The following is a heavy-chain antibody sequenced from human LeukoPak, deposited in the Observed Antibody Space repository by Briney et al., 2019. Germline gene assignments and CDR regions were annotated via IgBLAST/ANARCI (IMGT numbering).Heavy chain of an antibody. CDR2: IKQDGSEK. V-gene: IGHV3-7*03. J-gene: IGHJ4*02. Sequence: GGSLRLSCAASGFTFSSYWMSWVRQAPGKGLEWVANIKQDGSEKYYVDSVKGRFTISRDNGKNSLYLQMNSLRAEDTALYYCARSGTAGDFDYWGQGTLVTVSS. D-gene: IGHD6-13*01. CDR1: GFTFSSYW. CDR3: ARSGTAGDFDY.